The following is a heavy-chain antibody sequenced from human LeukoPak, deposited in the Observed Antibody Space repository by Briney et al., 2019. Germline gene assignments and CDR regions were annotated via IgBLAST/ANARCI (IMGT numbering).Heavy chain of an antibody. D-gene: IGHD3-10*01. CDR3: ARVRNTMVRGVIIPWYFDY. V-gene: IGHV3-33*01. J-gene: IGHJ4*02. CDR2: IWYDGSNK. CDR1: GFTFSSHG. Sequence: GGSLRLPCAASGFTFSSHGMHWVRQAPGKGLEWVAVIWYDGSNKYYADSVKGRFTISRDNSKNTLYLQMNSLRAEDTAVYYCARVRNTMVRGVIIPWYFDYWGQGTLVTVSS.